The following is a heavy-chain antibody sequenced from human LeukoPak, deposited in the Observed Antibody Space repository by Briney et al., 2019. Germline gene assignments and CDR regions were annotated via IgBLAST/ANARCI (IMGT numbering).Heavy chain of an antibody. CDR3: ARGRCPNGVCYDDRGHFDF. J-gene: IGHJ4*02. D-gene: IGHD2-8*01. V-gene: IGHV4-61*01. Sequence: PSETLSLTCTVSGGSISVPGGSISSHYWNWIRQTPGKGLEWIGSNFYTGSTNYSPSLKSRVTISVDTSKNQFSLNLNSVTAADTAVYYCARGRCPNGVCYDDRGHFDFWGRGTLVTVSS. CDR2: NFYTGST. CDR1: GGSISVPGGSISSHY.